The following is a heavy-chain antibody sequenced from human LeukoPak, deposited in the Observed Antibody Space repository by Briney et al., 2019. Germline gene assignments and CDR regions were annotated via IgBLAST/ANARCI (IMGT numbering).Heavy chain of an antibody. CDR1: GGTFSSYA. V-gene: IGHV1-69*06. D-gene: IGHD2-21*02. CDR3: ARGAVVVTAGGAFDI. J-gene: IGHJ3*02. CDR2: IIPIFGTA. Sequence: GASVKVSCKASGGTFSSYAISWVRQAPGQGLEWVGRIIPIFGTANYAQKFQGRVTITADKSTSTAYMELSSLRSEDTAVYYCARGAVVVTAGGAFDIWGQGTKVTVSS.